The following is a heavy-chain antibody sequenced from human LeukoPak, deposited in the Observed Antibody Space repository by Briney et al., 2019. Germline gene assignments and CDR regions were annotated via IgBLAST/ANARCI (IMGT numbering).Heavy chain of an antibody. V-gene: IGHV1-2*02. Sequence: ASVKVSCKASGYTFTGYYMHWVRQAPGQGLEWIGWINPNSGGTDYAQKFQGRVTMTRDTSISTAYMELSRLRSDDTAVYYCASLYGGNAYGMDVWGQGTTVTVSS. J-gene: IGHJ6*02. CDR2: INPNSGGT. CDR3: ASLYGGNAYGMDV. CDR1: GYTFTGYY. D-gene: IGHD3-10*02.